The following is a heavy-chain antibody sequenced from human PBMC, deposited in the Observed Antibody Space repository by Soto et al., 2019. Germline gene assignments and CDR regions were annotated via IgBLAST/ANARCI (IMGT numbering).Heavy chain of an antibody. Sequence: QVQLQQWGAGLLKPSETLSLTCAVYGGSFSGYYWTWIRQPPGTGLEWIGEINHSGSTNYNPSLKRRVTKSVDTSNNEFSLKLTSVTPGDTAVYYCARDKITGLFDYWGQGTLVTVSS. CDR1: GGSFSGYY. V-gene: IGHV4-34*01. J-gene: IGHJ4*02. D-gene: IGHD2-8*02. CDR3: ARDKITGLFDY. CDR2: INHSGST.